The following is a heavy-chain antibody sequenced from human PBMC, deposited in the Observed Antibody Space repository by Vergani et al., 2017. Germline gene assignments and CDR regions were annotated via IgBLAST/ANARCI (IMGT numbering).Heavy chain of an antibody. V-gene: IGHV5-51*01. Sequence: EVQLVQSGAEVKKPGESLKISCKGSGYSFTSYWIGWVRQMPGKGLEWMGNIYPGDSDTRYSPSFQGQVTISADKSISTAYLQWSSLKASDTAMYYCARQGSAGGIYYYYYGMDVWGQGTTVTVSS. J-gene: IGHJ6*02. CDR1: GYSFTSYW. D-gene: IGHD2-15*01. CDR3: ARQGSAGGIYYYYYGMDV. CDR2: IYPGDSDT.